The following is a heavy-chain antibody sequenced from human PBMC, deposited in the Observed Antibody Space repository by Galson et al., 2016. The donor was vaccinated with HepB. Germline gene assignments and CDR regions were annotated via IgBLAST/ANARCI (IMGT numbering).Heavy chain of an antibody. J-gene: IGHJ3*01. CDR1: GFAFSVTW. V-gene: IGHV3-48*01. CDR3: AREAAAGY. D-gene: IGHD6-25*01. Sequence: SLRLSCAASGFAFSVTWMNWVRQAPGKGLEWVSYISSSSTTIYYADSVKGRFTISRDNAKNSLYLQMSSLRAEDTAAYYCAREAAAGYWGQGTRVTVSS. CDR2: ISSSSTTI.